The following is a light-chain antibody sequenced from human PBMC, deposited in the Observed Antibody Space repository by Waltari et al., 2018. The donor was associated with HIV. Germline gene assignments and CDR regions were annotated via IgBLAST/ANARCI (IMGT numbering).Light chain of an antibody. CDR1: SGSIASNY. Sequence: NFMLTQPHSVSESPGKTVTISCTRSSGSIASNYVHWHQQRPGSSPTTVIYEDDQRPAGVPDRFSGSIDSSSNAASLTISGLKTEDEADDYCQSYDSSNRGVFGGGTKLTVL. CDR3: QSYDSSNRGV. J-gene: IGLJ3*02. V-gene: IGLV6-57*01. CDR2: EDD.